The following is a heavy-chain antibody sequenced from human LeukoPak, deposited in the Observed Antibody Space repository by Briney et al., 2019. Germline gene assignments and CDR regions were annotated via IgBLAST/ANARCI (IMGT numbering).Heavy chain of an antibody. CDR3: ARGVTTVTPSDY. CDR2: ISSSSSYI. CDR1: GFTFSSYS. V-gene: IGHV3-21*01. J-gene: IGHJ4*02. D-gene: IGHD4-17*01. Sequence: PGGSLRLSCAASGFTFSSYSMNWVRQAPGKGPEWVSSISSSSSYIYYADSVKGRFTISRDNAKNSLYLQMNSLRAEDTAVYYCARGVTTVTPSDYWGQGTLVTVSS.